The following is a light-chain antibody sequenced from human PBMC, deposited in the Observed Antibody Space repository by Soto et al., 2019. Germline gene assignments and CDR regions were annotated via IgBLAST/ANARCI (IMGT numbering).Light chain of an antibody. CDR3: QQLNTYPIT. Sequence: IQLTQSPSSLSASVGDRVTITCRASQGIGSFLAWYQQQPGKAPRLLIYAASTLQSGVPSRFSGSESGTDFTITISSLQPEDFATYYCQQLNTYPITFGQGTRLEIK. V-gene: IGKV1-9*01. J-gene: IGKJ5*01. CDR2: AAS. CDR1: QGIGSF.